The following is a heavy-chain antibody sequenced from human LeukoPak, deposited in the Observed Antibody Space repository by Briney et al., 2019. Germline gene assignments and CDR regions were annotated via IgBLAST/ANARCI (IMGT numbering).Heavy chain of an antibody. J-gene: IGHJ4*02. CDR1: GFTFSSYA. CDR2: ISGSGGTT. Sequence: GGSLRLSCAASGFTFSSYAMSWVRQAPGKGLEWVSGISGSGGTTYYADSVKGRLTISRDNSKNTLYLQMNSLRAEDTAVYYCAKSFSPRIMITFGGVMINWGQGTLVTVSS. V-gene: IGHV3-23*01. D-gene: IGHD3-16*01. CDR3: AKSFSPRIMITFGGVMIN.